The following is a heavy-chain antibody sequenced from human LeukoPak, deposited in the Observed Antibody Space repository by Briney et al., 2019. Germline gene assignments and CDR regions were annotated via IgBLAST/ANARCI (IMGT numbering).Heavy chain of an antibody. Sequence: SETLSLTCAVYGGSFSGYHWRWIRQPPGKGLEWIGEINHSGSTNYNPSLKSRVTISVGTSKNQFSLKLSSVTAADTAVYYCARGLGGYYGGSFDYWGQGTLVTVSS. CDR1: GGSFSGYH. CDR2: INHSGST. J-gene: IGHJ4*02. V-gene: IGHV4-34*01. CDR3: ARGLGGYYGGSFDY. D-gene: IGHD3-22*01.